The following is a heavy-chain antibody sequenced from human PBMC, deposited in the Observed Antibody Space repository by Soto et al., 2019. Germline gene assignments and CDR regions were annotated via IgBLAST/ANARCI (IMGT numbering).Heavy chain of an antibody. J-gene: IGHJ4*02. D-gene: IGHD3-3*01. V-gene: IGHV4-34*01. CDR1: GGSFSGYY. CDR2: INHSGST. Sequence: SETLSLTCAVYGGSFSGYYWGWLRQPPGKGLEWIGEINHSGSTNYNPSLKSRVTISVDTSKNQFSLKLSSVTAADTAVYYCARAGGDFWSGYSPRQYYFDYWGQGTLVTVS. CDR3: ARAGGDFWSGYSPRQYYFDY.